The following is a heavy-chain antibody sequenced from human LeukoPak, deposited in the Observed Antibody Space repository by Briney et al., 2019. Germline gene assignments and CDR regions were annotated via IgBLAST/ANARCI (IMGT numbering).Heavy chain of an antibody. Sequence: AAVKVSCKASGYTVTSYYMHWVRQAPGQGREWMAILNPSGGSSNYAQKLQGRATLTRATSTGTVYMELSSLRSEDTAVYYCASVYKHGMDVWGQGTTVSVSS. CDR1: GYTVTSYY. V-gene: IGHV1-46*01. J-gene: IGHJ6*02. CDR3: ASVYKHGMDV. CDR2: LNPSGGSS. D-gene: IGHD5-24*01.